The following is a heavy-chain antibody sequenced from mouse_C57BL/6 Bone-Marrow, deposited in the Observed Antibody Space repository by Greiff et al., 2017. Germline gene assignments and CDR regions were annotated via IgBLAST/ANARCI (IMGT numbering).Heavy chain of an antibody. J-gene: IGHJ4*01. V-gene: IGHV1-55*01. CDR2: IYPGSGST. CDR1: GYTFTSYW. CDR3: ARGLGRDHYYAMDY. D-gene: IGHD4-1*01. Sequence: QVQLQQPGAELVKPGASVKMSCKASGYTFTSYWITWVKQRPGQGLEWIGDIYPGSGSTNYNEKFKSKATLTVDTSSSTAYMQLSSLTSEDSAVYYCARGLGRDHYYAMDYWGQGTSVTVSS.